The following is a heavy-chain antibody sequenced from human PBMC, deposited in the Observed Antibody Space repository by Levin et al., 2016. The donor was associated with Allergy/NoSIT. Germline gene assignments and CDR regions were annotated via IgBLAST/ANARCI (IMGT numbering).Heavy chain of an antibody. CDR2: IDPSNSNI. Sequence: WIRQPPGKGLEWMGRIDPSNSNINYSPSFQGHVTISADKSIATAYLQWASLRASDTAIYYYARHYGFTSEWFDPWGQGTLVTVSS. V-gene: IGHV5-10-1*01. CDR3: ARHYGFTSEWFDP. D-gene: IGHD4-17*01. J-gene: IGHJ5*02.